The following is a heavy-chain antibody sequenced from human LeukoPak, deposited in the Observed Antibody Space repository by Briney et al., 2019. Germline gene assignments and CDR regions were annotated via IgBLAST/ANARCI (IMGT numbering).Heavy chain of an antibody. Sequence: ASVKVSCKASGGTFSSYAISWVRHAPGQGLEWMGRIIPILGIANYAQKFQGRVTITADKSTSTAYMELSSLRSEDTAVYYCARGNYHYVWGSQILGDYWGQGTLVTVSS. V-gene: IGHV1-69*04. J-gene: IGHJ4*02. CDR3: ARGNYHYVWGSQILGDY. D-gene: IGHD3-16*01. CDR1: GGTFSSYA. CDR2: IIPILGIA.